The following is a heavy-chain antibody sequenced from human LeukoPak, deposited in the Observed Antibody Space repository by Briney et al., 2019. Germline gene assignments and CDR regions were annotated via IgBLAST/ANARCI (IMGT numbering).Heavy chain of an antibody. CDR2: FNPNSGGT. CDR1: GYTFTDYY. V-gene: IGHV1-2*02. D-gene: IGHD1-1*01. Sequence: GASVKVSCKASGYTFTDYYLHWVRQAPGQGLEWMGWFNPNSGGTYYAQKFQGRVTMTRDTSISTDYMELSSLTSDDTAVYYCARHTTGYNSRRYSFNMWGGGTMVSVSS. CDR3: ARHTTGYNSRRYSFNM. J-gene: IGHJ3*02.